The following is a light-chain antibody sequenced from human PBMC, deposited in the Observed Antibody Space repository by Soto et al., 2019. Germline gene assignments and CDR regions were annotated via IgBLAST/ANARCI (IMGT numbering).Light chain of an antibody. CDR3: QQYNNWPYT. J-gene: IGKJ2*01. V-gene: IGKV3-15*01. Sequence: EIVMTQSPVALSVSPGERAALSCRASQSVGRNFAWYQQRPGQDPRVLIYGTSTRATGVPARFSGSGSGTAFTLTISSLQSEDFAVYYCQQYNNWPYTFAQGTRLEIK. CDR2: GTS. CDR1: QSVGRN.